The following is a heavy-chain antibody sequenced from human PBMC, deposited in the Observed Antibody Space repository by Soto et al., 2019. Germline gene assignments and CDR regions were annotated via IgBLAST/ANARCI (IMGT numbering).Heavy chain of an antibody. CDR1: GFTFSIYW. Sequence: GGSLRLSCAASGFTFSIYWMSWFRQAPGKGLEWVANIKQDGSEKYYVDSVKGRFTISRDNAKNSLSLQMNSLRAEDTAVYYCARESRRDGFDIWGQGTRITVS. CDR3: ARESRRDGFDI. V-gene: IGHV3-7*05. CDR2: IKQDGSEK. D-gene: IGHD6-6*01. J-gene: IGHJ3*02.